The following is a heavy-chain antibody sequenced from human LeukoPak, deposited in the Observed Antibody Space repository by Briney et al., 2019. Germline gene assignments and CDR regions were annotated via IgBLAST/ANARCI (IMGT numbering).Heavy chain of an antibody. CDR2: IAGGGSGGRP. D-gene: IGHD3-16*01. J-gene: IGHJ4*02. Sequence: GGSLRLSCAASGXTFSSYAMTWVRQAPGKGQEWVSTIAGGGSGGRPYYADSVKGRFTISRDNFRNTLYLQMNSLRAEDTAVYYCAREWGLRLFDFWGQGTLVTVSS. V-gene: IGHV3-23*01. CDR3: AREWGLRLFDF. CDR1: GXTFSSYA.